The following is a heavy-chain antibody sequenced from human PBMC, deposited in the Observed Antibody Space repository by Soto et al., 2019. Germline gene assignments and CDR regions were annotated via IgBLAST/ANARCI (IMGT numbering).Heavy chain of an antibody. Sequence: PSETLSLTCTVSGGSVSSGSYYWSWIRQPPGKGLEWIGYIYYSGSTNYNPSLKSRVTISVDTSKNQFSPKLSSVTAADTAVYYCARASLYCSGGSCYYGYYGMDVWGQGTTVTVSS. CDR1: GGSVSSGSYY. J-gene: IGHJ6*02. CDR2: IYYSGST. V-gene: IGHV4-61*01. D-gene: IGHD2-15*01. CDR3: ARASLYCSGGSCYYGYYGMDV.